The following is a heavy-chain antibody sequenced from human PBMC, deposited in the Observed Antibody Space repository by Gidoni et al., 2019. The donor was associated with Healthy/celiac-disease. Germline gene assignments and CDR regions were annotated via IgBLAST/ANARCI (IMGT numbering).Heavy chain of an antibody. J-gene: IGHJ6*02. V-gene: IGHV3-33*01. Sequence: QVQLVESGGGVVQPGRSLRLSCAASGFTFSSYGMHWVRQAPGKGLEWVAVIWYDGSNKYYADSVKGRFTISRDNSKNTLYLQMNSLRAEDTAVYYCARDGAYYGSGSYYYYYYGMDVWGQGTTVTVSS. CDR3: ARDGAYYGSGSYYYYYYGMDV. CDR1: GFTFSSYG. CDR2: IWYDGSNK. D-gene: IGHD3-10*01.